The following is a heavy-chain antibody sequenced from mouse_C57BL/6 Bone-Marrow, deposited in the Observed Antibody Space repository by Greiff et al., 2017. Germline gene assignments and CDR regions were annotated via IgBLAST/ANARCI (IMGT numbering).Heavy chain of an antibody. Sequence: QVQLKESGAELARPGASVKLSCKASGYTFTSYGISWVKQRTGQGLEWIGEIYPRSGNTYYNEKFKGKATLTADKSSSTAYMELRSLTSEDSAVYFGARRQLRHYFDYWGQGTTLTVSS. CDR3: ARRQLRHYFDY. CDR1: GYTFTSYG. V-gene: IGHV1-81*01. CDR2: IYPRSGNT. J-gene: IGHJ2*01. D-gene: IGHD3-2*02.